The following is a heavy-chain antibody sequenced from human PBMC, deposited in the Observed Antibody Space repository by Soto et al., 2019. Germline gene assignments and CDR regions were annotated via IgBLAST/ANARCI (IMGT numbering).Heavy chain of an antibody. J-gene: IGHJ4*02. CDR2: ISSNGGST. CDR1: GFTFSSYA. V-gene: IGHV3-64*01. Sequence: EVQLVESVGGLVQPGGSLRLSCAASGFTFSSYAMHWVRQAPGKGLEYVSAISSNGGSTYYANSVKGRFTISRDNSKNTLYLQMGSLRAEDMAVYYCARDGKYCSGGSCYSDYWGQGTLVTVSS. D-gene: IGHD2-15*01. CDR3: ARDGKYCSGGSCYSDY.